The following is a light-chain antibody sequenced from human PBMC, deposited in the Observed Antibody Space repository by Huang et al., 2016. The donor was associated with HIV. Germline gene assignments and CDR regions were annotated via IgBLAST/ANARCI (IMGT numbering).Light chain of an antibody. CDR3: QQYYTTPRDT. J-gene: IGKJ5*01. Sequence: DIQMTQSPSSLSASVGDRVTITCRASQDIRRSLDWYQQKPGKAPKLLLFAASRLESGVPSRFSGSGSGTDYTLTISSLQPEDFATYYCQQYYTTPRDTFGQGTRLEIK. CDR1: QDIRRS. V-gene: IGKV1-NL1*01. CDR2: AAS.